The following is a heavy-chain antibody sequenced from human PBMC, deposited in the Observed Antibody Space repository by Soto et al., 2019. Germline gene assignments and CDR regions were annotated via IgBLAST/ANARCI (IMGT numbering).Heavy chain of an antibody. V-gene: IGHV1-2*04. Sequence: GASVKVSCKASGYTFTGYYMHWVRQAPGQGLEWMGWINPNSGGTNYAQKFQGWVTMTRDTSISTAYMELSRLRSDDTAVYYSARRAYDILSGGDYGMDVWGQGTTVTVSS. CDR2: INPNSGGT. D-gene: IGHD3-9*01. CDR3: ARRAYDILSGGDYGMDV. CDR1: GYTFTGYY. J-gene: IGHJ6*02.